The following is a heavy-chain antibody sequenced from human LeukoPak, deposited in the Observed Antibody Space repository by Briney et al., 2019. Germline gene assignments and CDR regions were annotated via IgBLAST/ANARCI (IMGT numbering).Heavy chain of an antibody. CDR2: INPNSGGT. CDR3: ARARDYYDSSGRLRTAWWFDP. J-gene: IGHJ5*02. CDR1: GYTFTGYY. Sequence: ASVKVSCKASGYTFTGYYMHWVRHAPGQGLEWMGWINPNSGGTNYAQKFQGRVTMTRDTSISTAYMELSRLRSDDTAVYYCARARDYYDSSGRLRTAWWFDPLGQGTLVTVSS. V-gene: IGHV1-2*02. D-gene: IGHD3-22*01.